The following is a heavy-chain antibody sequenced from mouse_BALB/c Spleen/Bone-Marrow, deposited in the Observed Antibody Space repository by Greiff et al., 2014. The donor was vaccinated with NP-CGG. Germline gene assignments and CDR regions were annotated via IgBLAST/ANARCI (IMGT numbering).Heavy chain of an antibody. D-gene: IGHD1-1*01. J-gene: IGHJ3*01. CDR3: ARSGDYGSSLAY. CDR2: IDPANGNT. CDR1: GFNIKDTY. V-gene: IGHV14-3*02. Sequence: EVQLQQSGAELVKPGASVKLSCTASGFNIKDTYMHWVKQRPEQGLEWIGRIDPANGNTKYDPKFQGEATITADTSSNTAYLQLSSLTSEDTAVYYCARSGDYGSSLAYWGQGTLVTVSA.